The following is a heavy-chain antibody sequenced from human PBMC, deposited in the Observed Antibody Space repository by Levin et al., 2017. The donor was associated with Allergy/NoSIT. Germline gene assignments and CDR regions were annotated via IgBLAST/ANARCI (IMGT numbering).Heavy chain of an antibody. CDR2: ISGSGGST. CDR1: EFTLSSYA. D-gene: IGHD3-10*01. Sequence: GGSLRLSCAASEFTLSSYAMSWVRQAPGKGLEWVSAISGSGGSTYYADSVKGRFTISRDNSKNTLYLQMNSLRAEDTAVYYCAKGYGSGSSRYYFDYWGQGTLVTVSS. J-gene: IGHJ4*02. CDR3: AKGYGSGSSRYYFDY. V-gene: IGHV3-23*01.